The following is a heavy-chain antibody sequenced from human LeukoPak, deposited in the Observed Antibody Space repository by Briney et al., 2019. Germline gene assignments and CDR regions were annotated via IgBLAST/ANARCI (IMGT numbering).Heavy chain of an antibody. V-gene: IGHV4-34*01. CDR2: INHSGST. D-gene: IGHD6-19*01. CDR1: GGSFSGYY. CDR3: ARLRIAVAGTVDY. J-gene: IGHJ4*02. Sequence: SETLSLTCAVYGGSFSGYYWSWIRQPPGKGLEWIGEINHSGSTYYNPSLKSRVTISVDTSKNQFSLKLSSVTAADTAVYYCARLRIAVAGTVDYWGQGTLVTVSS.